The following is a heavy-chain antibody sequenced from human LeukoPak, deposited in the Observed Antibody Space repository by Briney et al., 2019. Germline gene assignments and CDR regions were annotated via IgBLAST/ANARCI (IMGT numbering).Heavy chain of an antibody. Sequence: ASVKVSCKASGYTFTSYDINWVRQATGQGLEWMGWMNPNSGNTGCTQKFQGRVTMTRDTSISTAYMELSSLRSEDTAVYYCARRADYGGNLGDYWGQGTLVTVSS. CDR1: GYTFTSYD. CDR3: ARRADYGGNLGDY. CDR2: MNPNSGNT. V-gene: IGHV1-8*01. J-gene: IGHJ4*02. D-gene: IGHD4-23*01.